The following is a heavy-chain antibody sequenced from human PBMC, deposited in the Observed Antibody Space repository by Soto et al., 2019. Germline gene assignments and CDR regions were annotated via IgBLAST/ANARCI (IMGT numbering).Heavy chain of an antibody. J-gene: IGHJ4*02. CDR2: IYYSGST. CDR1: GGSIISYY. V-gene: IGHV4-59*01. D-gene: IGHD3-22*01. CDR3: ARLMSEGDEYYYDSSRIVTEDAYYFDY. Sequence: SETLSLTCTVSGGSIISYYWSWILQPPWKGLEWIGYIYYSGSTNYNPSLKSRVTISVDTSKNQFSLKLSSVTAADTAVYYCARLMSEGDEYYYDSSRIVTEDAYYFDYWGQGTLVTVSS.